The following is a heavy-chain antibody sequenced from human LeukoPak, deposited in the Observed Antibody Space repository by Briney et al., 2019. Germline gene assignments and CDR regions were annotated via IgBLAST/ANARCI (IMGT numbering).Heavy chain of an antibody. CDR2: ISWDGGST. CDR1: GFTFDGHA. CDR3: AKDSSGYYWDY. V-gene: IGHV3-43D*03. J-gene: IGHJ4*02. Sequence: GGSLRLSCAASGFTFDGHAMHWVRQAPGKGLEWVSVISWDGGSTYYADSVKGRFTISRDNSKNSLYLQMHSLRAEDTALYYCAKDSSGYYWDYWGQGTLVTVSS. D-gene: IGHD3-22*01.